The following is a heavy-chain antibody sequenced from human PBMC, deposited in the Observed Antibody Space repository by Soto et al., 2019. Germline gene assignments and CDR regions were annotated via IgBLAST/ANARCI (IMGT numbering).Heavy chain of an antibody. Sequence: SETLSLTCTVSGGSISSYYWSWIRQPPGKGLEWIGYIYYSGSTNYNPSLKSRVTISVDTSKNQFSLKLSSVTAADTAVYYCARTRKSGSYLYYFDYWGQGALV. CDR2: IYYSGST. CDR3: ARTRKSGSYLYYFDY. J-gene: IGHJ4*02. CDR1: GGSISSYY. V-gene: IGHV4-59*01. D-gene: IGHD1-26*01.